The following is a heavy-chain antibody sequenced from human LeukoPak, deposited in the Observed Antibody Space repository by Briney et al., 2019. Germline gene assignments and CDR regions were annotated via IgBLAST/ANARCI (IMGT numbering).Heavy chain of an antibody. V-gene: IGHV4-38-2*02. CDR2: IYHSGIT. Sequence: SETLSLTCTVSDYSISSGYGYYWGWIRQPPGKGLEWIGNIYHSGITYYNHFNSSLKSRVTISIDTSKNQFSLRLTSVTAADTAVYFCARGFRGDNFDYWGQGTLVTVSS. D-gene: IGHD7-27*01. CDR1: DYSISSGYGYY. J-gene: IGHJ4*02. CDR3: ARGFRGDNFDY.